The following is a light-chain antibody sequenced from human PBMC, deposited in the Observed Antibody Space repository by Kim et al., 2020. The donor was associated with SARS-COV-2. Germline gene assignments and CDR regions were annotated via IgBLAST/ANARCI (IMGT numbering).Light chain of an antibody. V-gene: IGKV3-20*01. Sequence: SPGERATLPCRASQSVSSSYLAWYQQKPGQAPRLLIYGASSRATGIPDRFTGSGSGTDFTLTISRVEPEDFAVYYCQQYGSSPWTFGQGTKVDIK. CDR3: QQYGSSPWT. J-gene: IGKJ1*01. CDR1: QSVSSSY. CDR2: GAS.